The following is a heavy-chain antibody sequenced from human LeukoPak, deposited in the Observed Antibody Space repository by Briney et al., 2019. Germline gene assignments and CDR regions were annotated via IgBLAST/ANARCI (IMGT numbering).Heavy chain of an antibody. CDR2: IYSAGST. J-gene: IGHJ6*03. V-gene: IGHV3-53*01. D-gene: IGHD7-27*01. Sequence: GGSLRLSCTVSGFTVSSNSMSWVRQAPGKGLEWVSFIYSAGSTHYSDSVKGRFTISIDNSKNTLYLQMNSLRAEDTAVYYCARDGDSAFSHYMDVWGKGTTVTVSS. CDR3: ARDGDSAFSHYMDV. CDR1: GFTVSSNS.